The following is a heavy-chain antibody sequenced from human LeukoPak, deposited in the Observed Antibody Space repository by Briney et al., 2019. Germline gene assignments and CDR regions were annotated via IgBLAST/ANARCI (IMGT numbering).Heavy chain of an antibody. D-gene: IGHD3-10*01. Sequence: SETLSLTCTVSGGSITSYYWSWIRQSAGKGLEWIGRIYITGSTTYNPSLKSRVTMSLDTSKNQFSLKLSSVTAADTAVYYCARGRRTGMVRGVPNQTRGYFDYWGQGTLVTVSS. J-gene: IGHJ4*02. V-gene: IGHV4-4*07. CDR3: ARGRRTGMVRGVPNQTRGYFDY. CDR2: IYITGST. CDR1: GGSITSYY.